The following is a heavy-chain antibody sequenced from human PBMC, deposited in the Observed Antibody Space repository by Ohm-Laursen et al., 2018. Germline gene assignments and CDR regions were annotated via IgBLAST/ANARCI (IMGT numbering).Heavy chain of an antibody. CDR3: ARGRGVRIQLWLPY. D-gene: IGHD5-18*01. V-gene: IGHV1-8*01. J-gene: IGHJ4*02. Sequence: ASVKVSCKASGYTFTSYDINWVRQATGQGLEWMGWMNPNSGNTGYAQKFQGRVTMTRNTSISTAYMELSSLRSEDTAVYYCARGRGVRIQLWLPYWGQGTLVTVSS. CDR1: GYTFTSYD. CDR2: MNPNSGNT.